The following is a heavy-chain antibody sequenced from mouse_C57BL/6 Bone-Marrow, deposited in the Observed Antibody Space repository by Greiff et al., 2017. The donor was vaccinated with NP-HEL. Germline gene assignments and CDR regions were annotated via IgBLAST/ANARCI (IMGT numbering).Heavy chain of an antibody. D-gene: IGHD1-1*01. CDR2: IYPRSGNT. J-gene: IGHJ3*01. Sequence: VKLVESGAELARPGASVKPSCKASGYTFTSYGISWVKQRTGQGLEWIGEIYPRSGNTYYNEKFKGKATLTADKSSSTAYMELRSLTSEDSAVYFCARGSYYYGSSWFAYWGQGTLVTVSA. CDR3: ARGSYYYGSSWFAY. CDR1: GYTFTSYG. V-gene: IGHV1-81*01.